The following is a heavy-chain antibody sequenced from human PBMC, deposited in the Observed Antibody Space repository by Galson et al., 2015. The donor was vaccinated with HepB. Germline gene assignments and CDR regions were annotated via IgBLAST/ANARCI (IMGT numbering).Heavy chain of an antibody. D-gene: IGHD5-24*01. Sequence: SLRLSCAASGFTFSGSAIHWVRQASGKGLEWVGRIRSKASSHATAYAASLKGRFTISRDDSKNTAYLHMNRLKTEDTAVYYCVRDDGSDLTAFDIWGHGTMVTVSS. CDR2: IRSKASSHAT. J-gene: IGHJ3*02. V-gene: IGHV3-73*01. CDR1: GFTFSGSA. CDR3: VRDDGSDLTAFDI.